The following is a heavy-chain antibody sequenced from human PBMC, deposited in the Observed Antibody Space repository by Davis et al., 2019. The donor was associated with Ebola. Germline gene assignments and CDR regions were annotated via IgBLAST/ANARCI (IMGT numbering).Heavy chain of an antibody. CDR1: GGSISSYY. CDR3: ARVNNRRTGTNLFRYFDY. D-gene: IGHD1-7*01. CDR2: IYYSGST. J-gene: IGHJ4*02. Sequence: PSETLSLTCTVSGGSISSYYWSWIRQPPGKGLEWIGYIYYSGSTNYNPSLKSRVTISVDTSKNQFSLKLSSVTAADTAVYYCARVNNRRTGTNLFRYFDYWGQGTLVTVSS. V-gene: IGHV4-59*01.